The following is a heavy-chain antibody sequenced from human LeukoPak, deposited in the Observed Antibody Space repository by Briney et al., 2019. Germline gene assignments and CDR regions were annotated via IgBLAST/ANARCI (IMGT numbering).Heavy chain of an antibody. CDR3: AKVASLCTSTSCVRGGFDH. CDR2: ISGSADST. Sequence: GGSLRLSCTASGFTFSSYAMSWVRQAPGKGLEWVSAISGSADSTYYGDAVKGRFTISRDNSKNTLFLQMNSLRAEDTAKYYCAKVASLCTSTSCVRGGFDHWGQGTLVTVSS. CDR1: GFTFSSYA. V-gene: IGHV3-23*01. J-gene: IGHJ4*02. D-gene: IGHD2-2*01.